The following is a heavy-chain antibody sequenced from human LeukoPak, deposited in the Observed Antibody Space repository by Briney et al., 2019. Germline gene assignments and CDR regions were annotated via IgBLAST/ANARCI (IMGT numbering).Heavy chain of an antibody. D-gene: IGHD2-2*01. CDR1: GYSISSGYQ. J-gene: IGHJ5*02. CDR2: IYHSGSA. CDR3: ARDPRWLTPDCTSTSCYENYFDP. Sequence: SETLSLTCAVSGYSISSGYQWAWIRPSPGKGLEWIGSIYHSGSAHYNPSLKSRVTILVETSKNQFSLKLYSVTAADTAVYYCARDPRWLTPDCTSTSCYENYFDPWGQGTLVTVSS. V-gene: IGHV4-38-2*02.